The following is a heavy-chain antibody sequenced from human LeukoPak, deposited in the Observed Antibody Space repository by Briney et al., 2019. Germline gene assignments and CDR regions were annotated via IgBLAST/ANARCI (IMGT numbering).Heavy chain of an antibody. J-gene: IGHJ4*02. V-gene: IGHV3-30*04. Sequence: GGSLRLSCAASGFTFSSYAMHWVRKAPGKGLEWVAVISYDGSNKYYADSVKGRFTISRDNSKNTLYLQMNSLRAEDTAVYYCARAGPTYFDYWGQGTLVTVSS. CDR1: GFTFSSYA. CDR2: ISYDGSNK. CDR3: ARAGPTYFDY.